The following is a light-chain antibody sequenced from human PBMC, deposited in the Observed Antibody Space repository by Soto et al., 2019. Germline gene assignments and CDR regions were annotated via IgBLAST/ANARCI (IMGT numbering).Light chain of an antibody. CDR3: QQSNNWPYT. J-gene: IGKJ2*01. CDR2: GAS. V-gene: IGKV3-15*01. Sequence: EIAMTQSPATLSVSPGERATLSCRASQSVSHNLAWYQQKPGQAPRLLLYGASFRATGVPARFSGSGSGTDFTLTISSLQSEDFAIYYCQQSNNWPYTFGQGTKLEIK. CDR1: QSVSHN.